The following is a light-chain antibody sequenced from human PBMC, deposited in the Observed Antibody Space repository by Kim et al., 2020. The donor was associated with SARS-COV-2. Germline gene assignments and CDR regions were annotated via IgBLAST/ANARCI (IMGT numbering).Light chain of an antibody. V-gene: IGLV1-44*01. J-gene: IGLJ2*01. CDR3: ATWDDSPDGPV. Sequence: GQRVTIFRFASNSNIGSNTVNWYQQVPGTAPKLLIYLNSQRPSGVPDRFSGSKSGTSASLAISGLQSEDEADYYCATWDDSPDGPVFGGGTQLTVL. CDR2: LNS. CDR1: NSNIGSNT.